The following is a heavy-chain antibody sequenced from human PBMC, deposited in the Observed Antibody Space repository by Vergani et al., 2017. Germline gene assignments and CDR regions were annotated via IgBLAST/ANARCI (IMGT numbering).Heavy chain of an antibody. D-gene: IGHD2-15*01. V-gene: IGHV1-2*02. CDR3: TTASDCSGGSCYSLYYYGMDV. Sequence: QVQLVQSGAEVKKPGASVKVSCKASGYTFTGYYMHWVRQAPGQGLEWMGWINPNSGGTNYAQKFQGRVTMTRDTSISTAYMELSRLRSDDTAVYYCTTASDCSGGSCYSLYYYGMDVWGQGTTVTVSS. CDR2: INPNSGGT. J-gene: IGHJ6*02. CDR1: GYTFTGYY.